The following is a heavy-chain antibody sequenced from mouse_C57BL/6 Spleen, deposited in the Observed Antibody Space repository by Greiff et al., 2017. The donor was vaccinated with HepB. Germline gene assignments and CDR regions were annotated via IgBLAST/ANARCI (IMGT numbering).Heavy chain of an antibody. V-gene: IGHV1-81*01. Sequence: QVQLQQSGAELARPGASVKLSCKASGYTFTSYGISWVKQRTGQGLEWIGEIYPRSGNTYYNEKFKGKATLTADKSSSQAYMELRSLTSEDSAVYFCARSSLTTGYAMDYWGQGTSVTVSS. J-gene: IGHJ4*01. CDR1: GYTFTSYG. D-gene: IGHD1-1*01. CDR2: IYPRSGNT. CDR3: ARSSLTTGYAMDY.